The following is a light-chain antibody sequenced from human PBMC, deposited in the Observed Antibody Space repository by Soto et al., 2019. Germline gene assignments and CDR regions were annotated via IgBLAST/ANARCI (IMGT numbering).Light chain of an antibody. CDR1: QSVSSY. J-gene: IGKJ3*01. Sequence: EIVLTQSPATLSLSPGERATLSCRASQSVSSYLAWYQQKPGQAPRLLIYDASNRATGIPARFSGSGSGTDFTLTISSLESEDFAVYYCPQSSHRPQIFTFGTGTKVHIK. CDR3: PQSSHRPQIFT. CDR2: DAS. V-gene: IGKV3-11*01.